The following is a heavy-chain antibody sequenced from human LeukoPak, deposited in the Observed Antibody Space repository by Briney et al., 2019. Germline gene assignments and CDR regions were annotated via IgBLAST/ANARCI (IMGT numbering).Heavy chain of an antibody. CDR3: ARDLNYYDSSGYYWVGYYFDY. D-gene: IGHD3-22*01. CDR2: IKQDGSEE. Sequence: TGGSLRLSCAASGFTFSSYWMSWVRQAPGKGLEWVANIKQDGSEEYYVDSVKGRFTISRDNAKNSLYLQMNSLRAEDTAVYYCARDLNYYDSSGYYWVGYYFDYWGQGTLVTVSS. J-gene: IGHJ4*02. V-gene: IGHV3-7*01. CDR1: GFTFSSYW.